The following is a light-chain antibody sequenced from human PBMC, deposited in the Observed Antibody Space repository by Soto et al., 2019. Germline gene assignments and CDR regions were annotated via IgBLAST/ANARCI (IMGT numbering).Light chain of an antibody. J-gene: IGKJ1*01. CDR2: GAP. Sequence: EIVLTQSPGTLSLSPGERATLSCRARPSLRRSYLACYHQKPSQSPLLLIYGAPTRATRIPDRFRRSGSGTASPLTIIRLEPADFAVYYCQQSQTVGQGTTV. CDR3: QQSQT. V-gene: IGKV3-20*01. CDR1: PSLRRSY.